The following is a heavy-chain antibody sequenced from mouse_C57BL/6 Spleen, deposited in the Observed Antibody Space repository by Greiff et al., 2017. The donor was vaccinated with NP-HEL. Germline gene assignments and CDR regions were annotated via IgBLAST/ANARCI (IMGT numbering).Heavy chain of an antibody. Sequence: VQLQQPGAELVMPGASVKLSCKASGYTFTSYWMHWVKQRPGQGLEWIGEIDPSDSYTNYNQKFKGKSTLTVDKSSSTAYMQLSSLTSEDSAVYYCASPSNWTAWFAYWGQGTLVTVSA. D-gene: IGHD4-1*01. CDR3: ASPSNWTAWFAY. J-gene: IGHJ3*01. CDR1: GYTFTSYW. V-gene: IGHV1-69*01. CDR2: IDPSDSYT.